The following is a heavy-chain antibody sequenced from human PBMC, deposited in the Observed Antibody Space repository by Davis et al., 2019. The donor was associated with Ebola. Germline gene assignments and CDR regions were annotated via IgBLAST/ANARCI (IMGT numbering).Heavy chain of an antibody. V-gene: IGHV4-34*01. CDR2: INHSGST. J-gene: IGHJ4*02. D-gene: IGHD6-6*01. CDR3: ASVPPEQLDLDY. Sequence: PSETLSLTCAVYGGSFSGYYWSWIRQPPGKGLEWIGEINHSGSTNYNPSLKSRVTISVDTSKNQFSLKLSSVTAADTAVYYCASVPPEQLDLDYWGQGTLVTVSS. CDR1: GGSFSGYY.